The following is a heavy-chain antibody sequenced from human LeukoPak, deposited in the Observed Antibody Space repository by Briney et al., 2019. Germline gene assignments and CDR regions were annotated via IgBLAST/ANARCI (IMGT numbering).Heavy chain of an antibody. CDR1: GFTFSSYA. CDR2: ISGSGGST. D-gene: IGHD3-10*01. CDR3: ARSHYGSGTYFYGLDV. J-gene: IGHJ6*02. Sequence: HTGGSLRLSCAASGFTFSSYAMSWVRQAPGKGLEWVSAISGSGGSTYNADSVRGRFTVSRDNSKNTVYLQMNSLRAEDTAVYFCARSHYGSGTYFYGLDVWGQGTTVTVSS. V-gene: IGHV3-23*01.